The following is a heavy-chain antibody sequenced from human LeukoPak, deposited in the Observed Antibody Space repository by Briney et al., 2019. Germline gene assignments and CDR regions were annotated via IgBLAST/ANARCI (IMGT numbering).Heavy chain of an antibody. CDR1: GGTFSSYA. V-gene: IGHV1-69*01. J-gene: IGHJ6*03. CDR2: IIPIFGTA. CDR3: ARGVVVPAAIGYYYMDV. Sequence: AASVKVSCKASGGTFSSYAISWVRQAPGQGLEWMGGIIPIFGTANYAQKFQGRVTITADESTSTAYVELSSLRPEDTAVYYCARGVVVPAAIGYYYMDVWGKGTTVTVSS. D-gene: IGHD2-2*02.